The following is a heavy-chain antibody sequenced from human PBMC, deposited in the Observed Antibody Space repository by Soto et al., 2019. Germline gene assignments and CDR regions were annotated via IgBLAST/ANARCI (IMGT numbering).Heavy chain of an antibody. V-gene: IGHV3-23*01. Sequence: GGSLRLSCAASGFTFRSYAMSWVRRAPGKGLEWVSAVTGSGGNTYYADSVKGRFTISRDNSKNTLYLQMNSLRAEDTAVYYCAKDSNSCSSTNCFIDYWGQGTLVTVSS. J-gene: IGHJ4*02. CDR2: VTGSGGNT. CDR1: GFTFRSYA. D-gene: IGHD2-2*01. CDR3: AKDSNSCSSTNCFIDY.